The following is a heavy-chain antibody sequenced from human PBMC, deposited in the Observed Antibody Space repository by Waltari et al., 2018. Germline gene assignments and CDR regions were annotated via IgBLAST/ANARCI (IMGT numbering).Heavy chain of an antibody. CDR1: GYTFTSNG. V-gene: IGHV1-18*01. D-gene: IGHD1-26*01. J-gene: IGHJ4*02. Sequence: QVQLVQSGAEVKKPGASVKVSCKASGYTFTSNGITWVRQAPGQGLEWMGWISVYNGDTNYAQKLQGRVTLTTDTSATTTYMELRSLGSDDTAVYYCARGGGSYSFDHWGQGTLVTVSS. CDR3: ARGGGSYSFDH. CDR2: ISVYNGDT.